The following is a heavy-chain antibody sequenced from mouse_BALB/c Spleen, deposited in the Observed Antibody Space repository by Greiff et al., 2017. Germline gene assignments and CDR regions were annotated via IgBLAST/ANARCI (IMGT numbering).Heavy chain of an antibody. Sequence: VQLQQSGPELGKPGASVKISCKASGYSFTGYNMYWVKQSHRKSLEWIGYIDPYNGGTSYNQKSKGKATLTVDKSSSTAYMHLNSLTSEDSAIYYCARGGGYYFDDWGEGTTLTVSS. CDR1: GYSFTGYN. CDR3: ARGGGYYFDD. J-gene: IGHJ2*01. CDR2: IDPYNGGT. D-gene: IGHD1-2*01. V-gene: IGHV1S135*01.